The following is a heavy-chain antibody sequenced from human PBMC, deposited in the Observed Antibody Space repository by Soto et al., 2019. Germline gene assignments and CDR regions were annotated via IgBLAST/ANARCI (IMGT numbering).Heavy chain of an antibody. CDR3: ARGTYYYGSGSYSYALPFAY. Sequence: QVQLVQSGAEVKKPGSSVKVSCKASGGTFSSYTISWVRQAPGQGLEWMGRIIPILGIANYAQKFQGRVTITADKAKSTAYMGLSSLRSEDTAVYYCARGTYYYGSGSYSYALPFAYWGQGTLVTVSS. CDR1: GGTFSSYT. V-gene: IGHV1-69*02. D-gene: IGHD3-10*01. CDR2: IIPILGIA. J-gene: IGHJ4*02.